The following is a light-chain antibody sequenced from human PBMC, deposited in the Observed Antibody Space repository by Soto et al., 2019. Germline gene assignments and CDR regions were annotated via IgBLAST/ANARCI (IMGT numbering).Light chain of an antibody. CDR1: QSVSSSY. Sequence: EIVLTQSPGTLSLSPGERATLSCRASQSVSSSYLAWYQQKPGQAPRLLIYVASSRATGIPDRFSGSGSGTDFTLTISRPEPEDFAVYYCQQYVSSLFTFGPGTKVDIK. V-gene: IGKV3-20*01. J-gene: IGKJ3*01. CDR2: VAS. CDR3: QQYVSSLFT.